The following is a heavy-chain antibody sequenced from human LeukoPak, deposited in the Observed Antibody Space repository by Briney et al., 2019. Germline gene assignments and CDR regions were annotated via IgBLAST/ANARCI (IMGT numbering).Heavy chain of an antibody. J-gene: IGHJ4*02. CDR3: ARMRPYDYVWGSYRYYFDY. CDR2: INHSGST. CDR1: GGSFSGYY. V-gene: IGHV4-34*01. D-gene: IGHD3-16*02. Sequence: SETLSLTCAVYGGSFSGYYWSWIRQPPGKGLEWIGEINHSGSTNYNPSLKSRVTISVDTSKNQFSLKLSSVTAADTAVYYCARMRPYDYVWGSYRYYFDYWGQGTLVTVSS.